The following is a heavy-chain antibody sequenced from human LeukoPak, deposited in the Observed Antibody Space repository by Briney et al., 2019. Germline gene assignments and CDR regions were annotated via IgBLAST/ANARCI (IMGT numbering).Heavy chain of an antibody. CDR1: GFTFSSYG. CDR3: AKDSSYYYGSGVYNNWFDP. D-gene: IGHD3-10*01. CDR2: IRYDGSNK. J-gene: IGHJ5*02. V-gene: IGHV3-30*02. Sequence: GGSLRLSCAASGFTFSSYGMHWVRQAPGKGLERVAFIRYDGSNKYYADSVKGRFTISRDNSKNTLYLQMNGLRAEDTAVYYCAKDSSYYYGSGVYNNWFDPWGQGTLVTVSS.